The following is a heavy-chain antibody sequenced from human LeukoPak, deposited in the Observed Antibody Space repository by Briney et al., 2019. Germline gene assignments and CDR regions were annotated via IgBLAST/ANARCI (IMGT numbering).Heavy chain of an antibody. D-gene: IGHD2-15*01. CDR3: ARDLGYCSGGSCYDWFDP. CDR2: IEQDGSEK. J-gene: IGHJ5*02. Sequence: PGGSLRLSCAASGFTFSSYWMSWVRQAPGKGLEWVANIEQDGSEKYYVDSVKGRFTISRDNAKNSLYLQMNSLRAEDTAVYYCARDLGYCSGGSCYDWFDPWGQGTLVTVSS. V-gene: IGHV3-7*01. CDR1: GFTFSSYW.